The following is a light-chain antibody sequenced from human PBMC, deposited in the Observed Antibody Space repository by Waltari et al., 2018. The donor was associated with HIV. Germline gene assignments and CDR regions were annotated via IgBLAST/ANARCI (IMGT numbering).Light chain of an antibody. J-gene: IGLJ3*02. CDR3: VLFMGNGIWV. CDR2: STN. CDR1: SGSVSTSYY. V-gene: IGLV8-61*01. Sequence: QTVVTQEPSFSVSPGGTVNLTGGVCSGSVSTSYYTSWYQQPPGQAPRTLIYSTNTRSSGVPDRFSGSILGNKAALTITGAQADDESDYYCVLFMGNGIWVFGGGTKLTVL.